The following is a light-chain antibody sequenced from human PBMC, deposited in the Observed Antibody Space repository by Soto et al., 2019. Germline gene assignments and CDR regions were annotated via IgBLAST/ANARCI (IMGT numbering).Light chain of an antibody. V-gene: IGKV3-20*01. J-gene: IGKJ2*01. Sequence: EIVLTQSPGTLSLSPGERATLSCRASQSVSSSYLAWYQHKPVQAPRLLIYGASSRATGIPDRFSGSGSGTDFTLTISRLEPEDFAVYYCQQYGSSPHTCGQGTKLEIK. CDR3: QQYGSSPHT. CDR2: GAS. CDR1: QSVSSSY.